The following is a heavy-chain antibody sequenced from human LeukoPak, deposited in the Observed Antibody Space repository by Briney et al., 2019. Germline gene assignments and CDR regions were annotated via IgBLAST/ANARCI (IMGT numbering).Heavy chain of an antibody. D-gene: IGHD6-19*01. CDR1: GDSLSSHY. CDR2: IYATGST. V-gene: IGHV4-4*08. J-gene: IGHJ4*02. Sequence: SETLSLTCTVSGDSLSSHYWRWLRQPPGKGVEWIVYIYATGSTHYAPSLTSRVTISEHTSKNQFSLKLTSVTAADTAVYYCARNVGWYSHDSWGQGTLVTVSS. CDR3: ARNVGWYSHDS.